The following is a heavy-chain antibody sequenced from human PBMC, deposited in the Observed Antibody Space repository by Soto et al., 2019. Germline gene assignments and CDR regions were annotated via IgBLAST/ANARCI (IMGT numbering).Heavy chain of an antibody. D-gene: IGHD3-10*01. V-gene: IGHV4-30-2*01. CDR3: ARAQFYSGSGNYHNLMFDP. J-gene: IGHJ5*02. Sequence: SETLSLTCAVSGGSIGGAGYSWSWIRQPPGGGLDWIGYIYESGTILYDPSLKTRLTISLNWSDKQFSLTLNSVTAADTAVYYCARAQFYSGSGNYHNLMFDPWGQGTQVTVSS. CDR2: IYESGTI. CDR1: GGSIGGAGYS.